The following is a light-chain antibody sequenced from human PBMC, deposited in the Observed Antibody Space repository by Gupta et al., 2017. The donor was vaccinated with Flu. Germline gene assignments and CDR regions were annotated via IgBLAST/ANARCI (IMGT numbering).Light chain of an antibody. V-gene: IGKV3-15*01. CDR2: RAS. J-gene: IGKJ2*01. CDR1: QSIGNN. CDR3: QHYNDWPPYT. Sequence: EIVMTQSPATLSVSPGESATLSCRASQSIGNNLAWYQQKPGQAPRLLLYRASTRPTGVPARFSGSGSGTEFTLTISSLQSEDFAVYYCQHYNDWPPYTFGPGTKLEIK.